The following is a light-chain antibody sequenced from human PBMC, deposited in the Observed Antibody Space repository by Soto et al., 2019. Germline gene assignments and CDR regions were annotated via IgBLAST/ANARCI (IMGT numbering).Light chain of an antibody. J-gene: IGKJ4*01. V-gene: IGKV3-20*01. CDR3: QQYGSSPLT. Sequence: EIVLTQSPGTLSLSPGERATLSCRASQSVSSSYLAWYQQKPGQAPRFLIYGASSRASDIPDRFSGSGSGTDFTLTISRLEPEDFAVYFCQQYGSSPLTFGGGTKVEIK. CDR2: GAS. CDR1: QSVSSSY.